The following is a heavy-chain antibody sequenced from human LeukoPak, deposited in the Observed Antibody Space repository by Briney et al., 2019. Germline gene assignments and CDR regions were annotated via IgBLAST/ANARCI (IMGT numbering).Heavy chain of an antibody. CDR2: INPNSGDT. V-gene: IGHV1-2*02. CDR3: AREWVSSGCYDPVAGY. J-gene: IGHJ4*02. Sequence: GASVKVSCKASGYSFTGYYMHWVRQAPGQGLEWMGWINPNSGDTKYAQKFQGRVTMTRDTSISTAYMELSRLRSDDTAVYYCAREWVSSGCYDPVAGYWGQGTLVTVSS. D-gene: IGHD6-19*01. CDR1: GYSFTGYY.